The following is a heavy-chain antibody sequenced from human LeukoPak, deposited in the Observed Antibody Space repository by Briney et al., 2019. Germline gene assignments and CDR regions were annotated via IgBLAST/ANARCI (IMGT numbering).Heavy chain of an antibody. CDR2: ISGSGGST. Sequence: GGSLRLSCAASGFTFSSYAMSWVRQAPGKGLEWVSAISGSGGSTYYADSVKGRFTISRDNSKNTLYPQMNSLRAEDTAVYYCAKEMYYYDSSGYYPYRFYFDYWGQGTLVTVSS. CDR1: GFTFSSYA. J-gene: IGHJ4*02. CDR3: AKEMYYYDSSGYYPYRFYFDY. V-gene: IGHV3-23*01. D-gene: IGHD3-22*01.